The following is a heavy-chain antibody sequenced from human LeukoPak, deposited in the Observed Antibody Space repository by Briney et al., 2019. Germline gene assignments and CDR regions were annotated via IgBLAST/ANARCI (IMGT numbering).Heavy chain of an antibody. J-gene: IGHJ3*02. D-gene: IGHD3-16*02. CDR3: ARLVITFGGVIVRDAFDI. Sequence: SETLSLTCTVSGGSISSSSYYWGWIRQPPGKGLEWIGSIYYSGSTYYNPSLKSRVTISVDTSKNQFSLKLSSATAADTAVYYCARLVITFGGVIVRDAFDIWGQGTMVTVSS. CDR1: GGSISSSSYY. V-gene: IGHV4-39*01. CDR2: IYYSGST.